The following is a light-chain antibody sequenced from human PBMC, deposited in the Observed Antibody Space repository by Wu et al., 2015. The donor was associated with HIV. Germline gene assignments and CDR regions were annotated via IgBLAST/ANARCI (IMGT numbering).Light chain of an antibody. V-gene: IGKV3-15*01. J-gene: IGKJ1*01. CDR1: QSVSSN. Sequence: EIVMTQSPATLSVSPGERATLSCRASQSVSSNLAWYQQKPGQAPRLLMFDASTRATGIPARFSGSGSGTEFTLTISSLQSEDFAVYYCQQYSNWWTFGQGTKVEIK. CDR2: DAS. CDR3: QQYSNWWT.